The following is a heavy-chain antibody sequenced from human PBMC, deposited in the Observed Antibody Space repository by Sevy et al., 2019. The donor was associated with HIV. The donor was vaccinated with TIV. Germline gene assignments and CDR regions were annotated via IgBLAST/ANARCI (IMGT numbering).Heavy chain of an antibody. Sequence: ASVKVSCKASGYTFTSYDTNWVRQATGQGLEWMGWMSPNSGATGFAQKFQGRVTLTRNTSISTAYMEVSSLRSEDTAVYYCASGGNGDFWSYEYYYYGMDVWGQGTTVTVSS. CDR2: MSPNSGAT. J-gene: IGHJ6*02. V-gene: IGHV1-8*01. CDR3: ASGGNGDFWSYEYYYYGMDV. CDR1: GYTFTSYD. D-gene: IGHD3-3*01.